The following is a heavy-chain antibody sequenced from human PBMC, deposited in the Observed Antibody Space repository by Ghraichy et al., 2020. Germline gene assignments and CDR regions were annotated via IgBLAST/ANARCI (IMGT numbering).Heavy chain of an antibody. CDR3: AREGVLEEWLLIAYYYYGMDV. CDR1: GYTFTSYG. J-gene: IGHJ6*02. Sequence: ASVKVSCKASGYTFTSYGISWVRQAPGQGLEWMGWISAYNGNTNYAQKLQGRVTMTTDTSTSTAYMELRSLRSDDTAVYYCAREGVLEEWLLIAYYYYGMDVWGQGTTVTVSS. CDR2: ISAYNGNT. D-gene: IGHD3-3*01. V-gene: IGHV1-18*01.